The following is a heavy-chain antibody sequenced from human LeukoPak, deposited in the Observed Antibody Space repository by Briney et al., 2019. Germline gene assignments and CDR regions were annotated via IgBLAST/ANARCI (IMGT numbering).Heavy chain of an antibody. Sequence: HPGGSLRLSCAASGFSFNTYGMHWVRQGPGKGLEWVAVISYDGSNKWYADSVKGRFTISRDNSKNTLYLQMNSLRPEDTAVYYCAKGSLRLGELLNYFDYWGQGTLVTVSS. D-gene: IGHD3-16*01. J-gene: IGHJ4*02. CDR1: GFSFNTYG. V-gene: IGHV3-30*18. CDR3: AKGSLRLGELLNYFDY. CDR2: ISYDGSNK.